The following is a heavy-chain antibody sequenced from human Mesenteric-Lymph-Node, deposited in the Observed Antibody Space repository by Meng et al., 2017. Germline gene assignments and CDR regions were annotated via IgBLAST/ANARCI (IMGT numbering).Heavy chain of an antibody. CDR2: INPNSGGT. CDR1: GYTFTGYY. CDR3: ARVFYYDSSGPNAFDI. J-gene: IGHJ3*02. D-gene: IGHD3-22*01. V-gene: IGHV1-2*02. Sequence: ASVKVSCKASGYTFTGYYMHWVRQAPGQGLEWMGWINPNSGGTNYAQKFQGRVTMTRDTSISTAYMELSRLRSEDTAVYYCARVFYYDSSGPNAFDIWGQGTMVTVSS.